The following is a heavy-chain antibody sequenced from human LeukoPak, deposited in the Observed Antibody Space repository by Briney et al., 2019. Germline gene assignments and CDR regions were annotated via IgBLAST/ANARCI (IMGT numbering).Heavy chain of an antibody. D-gene: IGHD1-26*01. J-gene: IGHJ4*02. CDR3: ARSIVGATLFDY. CDR2: IYYSGST. CDR1: GGSISSGDYY. Sequence: SETLSLTCTVSGGSISSGDYYWSWIRQPPGKGLEWIGYIYYSGSTYYNPSLKSRVTISADTSKNQFSLKLSSVTAADTAVYYCARSIVGATLFDYWGQGTLVTVSS. V-gene: IGHV4-30-4*01.